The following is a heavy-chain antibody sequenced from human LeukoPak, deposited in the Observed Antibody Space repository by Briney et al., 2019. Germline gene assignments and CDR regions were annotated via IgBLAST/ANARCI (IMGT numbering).Heavy chain of an antibody. CDR2: ISSNGGST. J-gene: IGHJ2*01. CDR1: VFTFSSYA. Sequence: GGSLRLSCAASVFTFSSYAMHWVRQAPGKGLEYVSAISSNGGSTYYANSVKGRFTISRSNAKNSLHLQMNSPRDEETDVYYCEGVVQRNCYFDLWGRGTLVTVSS. V-gene: IGHV3-64*01. CDR3: EGVVQRNCYFDL. D-gene: IGHD2-2*01.